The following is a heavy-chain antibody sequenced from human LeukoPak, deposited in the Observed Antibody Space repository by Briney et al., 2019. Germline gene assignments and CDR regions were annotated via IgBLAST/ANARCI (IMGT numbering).Heavy chain of an antibody. J-gene: IGHJ5*02. V-gene: IGHV1-18*01. Sequence: ASVKVSCKASGYTFTSYGISWVRQAPGQGLEWMGWISAYNGNTNYAQKLQGRVTMTTDTSTSTAYMELRSLRSDDTAAYYCARGHERYYGSGNYWIGPWGQGTLVTVSS. CDR2: ISAYNGNT. CDR3: ARGHERYYGSGNYWIGP. D-gene: IGHD3-10*01. CDR1: GYTFTSYG.